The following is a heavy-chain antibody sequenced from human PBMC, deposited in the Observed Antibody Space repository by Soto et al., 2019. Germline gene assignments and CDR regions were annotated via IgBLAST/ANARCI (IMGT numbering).Heavy chain of an antibody. J-gene: IGHJ2*01. CDR2: IYYSGST. Sequence: QVQLQESGPGLVKPSQTLSLTCTVSGGSISSGGYYWSWIRQHPGKGLEWIGYIYYSGSTYYNPSLNSRVTISVETSKNQFSLKLSSVTAADTAVYYCARVTIAAAATDYLYFDLWGRGTLVTVSS. CDR3: ARVTIAAAATDYLYFDL. V-gene: IGHV4-31*03. D-gene: IGHD6-13*01. CDR1: GGSISSGGYY.